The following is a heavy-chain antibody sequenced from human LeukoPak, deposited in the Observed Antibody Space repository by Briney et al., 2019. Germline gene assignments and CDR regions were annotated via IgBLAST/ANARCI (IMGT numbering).Heavy chain of an antibody. J-gene: IGHJ4*02. CDR1: GDSITNYY. CDR2: MYTTGSA. CDR3: ARIYSRGWSLDY. V-gene: IGHV4-4*07. D-gene: IGHD6-19*01. Sequence: SETLSLTCTVSGDSITNYYWAWIRQSAGKGVEWIGRMYTTGSAQYSPSFASRVTTPRDASKHQFSLRLNSVTAADTAIYYCARIYSRGWSLDYWGQGTLVTVSS.